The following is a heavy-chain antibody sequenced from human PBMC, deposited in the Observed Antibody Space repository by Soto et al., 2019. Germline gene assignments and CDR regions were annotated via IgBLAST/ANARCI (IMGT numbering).Heavy chain of an antibody. CDR3: AKGRSGGSKYNWFDP. CDR1: GFTFSSYA. CDR2: ISGSGGST. Sequence: GSLRLSCAASGFTFSSYAMSWVRQAPGKGLEWVSAISGSGGSTYYADSVKGRFTLSRDNSKNTLYLQMNSLRAEDTAVYYCAKGRSGGSKYNWFDPWGQGTLVTVSS. D-gene: IGHD2-15*01. J-gene: IGHJ5*02. V-gene: IGHV3-23*01.